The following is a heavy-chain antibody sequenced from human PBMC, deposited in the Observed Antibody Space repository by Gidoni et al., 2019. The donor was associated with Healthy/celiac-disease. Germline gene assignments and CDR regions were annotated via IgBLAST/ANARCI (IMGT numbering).Heavy chain of an antibody. CDR3: ARGCITGTANRQNWFDP. V-gene: IGHV4-61*02. CDR2: IYTSGST. Sequence: QVQLQESGPGLVKPSQTLSLTCTVSGGSISSGSYYWSWRRQPAGKGLEWIGRIYTSGSTNYNPSLKSRVTISVDTSKNQCSLKLSSVTAADTAVYYCARGCITGTANRQNWFDPWGQGTLVTVSS. D-gene: IGHD1-20*01. J-gene: IGHJ5*02. CDR1: GGSISSGSYY.